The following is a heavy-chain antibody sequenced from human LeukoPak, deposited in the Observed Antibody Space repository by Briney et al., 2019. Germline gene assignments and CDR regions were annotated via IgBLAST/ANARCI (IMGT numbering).Heavy chain of an antibody. D-gene: IGHD6-13*01. CDR1: GGSISSGSYY. CDR2: ISTSGST. Sequence: SETLSLTCTVSGGSISSGSYYWRWTRQPAGKGLEWIGRISTSGSTNYNPSLKSRVTLSVDTSKNQFSLKLSSVTAADTAVYYCARGEGYSSRWYSDYWGQGTLVTVSS. CDR3: ARGEGYSSRWYSDY. V-gene: IGHV4-61*02. J-gene: IGHJ4*02.